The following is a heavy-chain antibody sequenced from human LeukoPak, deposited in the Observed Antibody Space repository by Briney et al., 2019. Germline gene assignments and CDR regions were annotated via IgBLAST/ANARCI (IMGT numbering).Heavy chain of an antibody. D-gene: IGHD3-10*01. CDR2: INHRGST. CDR3: AKSLYGSGSYYNWFDP. J-gene: IGHJ5*02. Sequence: SETLSLTCVVYGGSFSGYYWSWIRQSPGKGLEWIGEINHRGSTNYNPSLKRRVTISLDTSKNQYSLKLSSVTAADTAVYYCAKSLYGSGSYYNWFDPWGQGTLVTVSS. CDR1: GGSFSGYY. V-gene: IGHV4-34*01.